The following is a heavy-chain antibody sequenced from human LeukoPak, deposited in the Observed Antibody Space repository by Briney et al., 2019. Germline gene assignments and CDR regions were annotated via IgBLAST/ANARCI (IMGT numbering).Heavy chain of an antibody. Sequence: PGRSLRLSCAASGFTFSSYAMHWVRQAPGKGLEWVAVISYDGSNKYYADSVKGRFTISRDNSKNTLYLQMNSLRAEDTAVYYCARARGAGTTVWFDPWGQGTLVTVSS. V-gene: IGHV3-30-3*01. J-gene: IGHJ5*02. CDR2: ISYDGSNK. CDR1: GFTFSSYA. CDR3: ARARGAGTTVWFDP. D-gene: IGHD1-1*01.